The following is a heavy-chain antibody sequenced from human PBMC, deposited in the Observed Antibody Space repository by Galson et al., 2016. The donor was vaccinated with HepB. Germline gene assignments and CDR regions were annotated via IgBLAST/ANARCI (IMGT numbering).Heavy chain of an antibody. CDR3: ARGGSRPIDY. CDR2: IFSGGST. Sequence: SLRLSCAASGFSVSSNYMSWVRQAPGEGLQWVSVIFSGGSTYYADSVKGRFTISRDNSKNTLYLQMNSLRAEDTAVYYCARGGSRPIDYWGQGTLVTVSS. J-gene: IGHJ4*02. V-gene: IGHV3-53*01. CDR1: GFSVSSNY. D-gene: IGHD1-26*01.